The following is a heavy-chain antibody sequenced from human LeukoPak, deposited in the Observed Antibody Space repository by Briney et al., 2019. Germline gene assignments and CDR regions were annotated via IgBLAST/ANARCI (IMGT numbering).Heavy chain of an antibody. V-gene: IGHV1-8*01. CDR1: GYTLTSYD. D-gene: IGHD4-17*01. Sequence: WASVKVSCKASGYTLTSYDINWVRQATGQGLEWMGWMNPNSGNTGYAQKFQGRVTMTRNTSISTAYMELSSLRSEDTAVYYCALFVYGDYVSSRPIATDYWGQGTLVTVSS. CDR3: ALFVYGDYVSSRPIATDY. CDR2: MNPNSGNT. J-gene: IGHJ4*02.